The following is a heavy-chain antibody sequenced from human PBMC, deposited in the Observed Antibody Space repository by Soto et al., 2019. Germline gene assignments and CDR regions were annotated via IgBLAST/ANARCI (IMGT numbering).Heavy chain of an antibody. CDR2: IYYSGST. Sequence: TIPPTYTVLDGSISSSSYYRGRKSQPPGKGLEWIGSIYYSGSTYYNPSLKSRVTISVDTSKTQFSLKMSSVTAADTAVYYCASGPWRTRVGDWPAAFEYWGQGTLV. J-gene: IGHJ4*02. CDR1: DGSISSSSYY. D-gene: IGHD2-21*02. CDR3: ASGPWRTRVGDWPAAFEY. V-gene: IGHV4-39*01.